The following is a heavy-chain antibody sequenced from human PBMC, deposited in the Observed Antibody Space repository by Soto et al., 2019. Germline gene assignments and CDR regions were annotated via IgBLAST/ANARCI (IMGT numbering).Heavy chain of an antibody. Sequence: GGSLRLSCAASGFTFSSYSMNWVRQAPGKGLEWVSSISSSSSYIYYADSVKGRFTISRDNAKNSLYLQMNSLRAEDTAVYYCARVYIAAAEYYYYYYGMDVWGQGTTVTVSS. CDR1: GFTFSSYS. V-gene: IGHV3-21*01. J-gene: IGHJ6*02. D-gene: IGHD6-13*01. CDR2: ISSSSSYI. CDR3: ARVYIAAAEYYYYYYGMDV.